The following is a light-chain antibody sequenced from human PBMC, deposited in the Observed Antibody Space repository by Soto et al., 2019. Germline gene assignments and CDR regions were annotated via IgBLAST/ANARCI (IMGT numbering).Light chain of an antibody. J-gene: IGKJ1*01. V-gene: IGKV3-15*01. CDR2: AAS. CDR1: QSVGRN. Sequence: EIIMTQSPATLSVSPGETATLSCRASQSVGRNLAWYQQKPGQPPRLLIFAASARATGIPARFSGSGSGTEFTLTISSLQSEDFAVYYCHQYNNWPPGTFGQGTRVEMK. CDR3: HQYNNWPPGT.